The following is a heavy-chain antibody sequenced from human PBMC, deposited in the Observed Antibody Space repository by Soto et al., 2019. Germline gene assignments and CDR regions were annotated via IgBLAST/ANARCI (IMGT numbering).Heavy chain of an antibody. D-gene: IGHD3-22*01. CDR3: ARGEGYYPDGSAYYDNWFDP. J-gene: IGHJ5*02. CDR1: GGSISSDSYY. V-gene: IGHV4-31*03. CDR2: IYYSGST. Sequence: SETLSLTCTVSGGSISSDSYYWSWIRQHPGKGLEWIGYIYYSGSTYYNPSLKSRLTLLVDTSENQFSLKLSSVTAADTGVYYCARGEGYYPDGSAYYDNWFDPWGQGTLVTVSS.